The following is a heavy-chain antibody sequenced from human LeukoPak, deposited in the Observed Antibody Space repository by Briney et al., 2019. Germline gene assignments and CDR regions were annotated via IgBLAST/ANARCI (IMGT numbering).Heavy chain of an antibody. J-gene: IGHJ4*02. CDR1: GGTFSSYA. CDR3: ARRDYDILTGSPLVDY. V-gene: IGHV1-69*04. Sequence: GASVKVSCKASGGTFSSYAISWVRQAPGQGLEWMGRIIPILGIANYAQKFQGRVTITADKSTSTAYMELSSLRSDDTAVYYCARRDYDILTGSPLVDYWGQGTLVTVSS. CDR2: IIPILGIA. D-gene: IGHD3-9*01.